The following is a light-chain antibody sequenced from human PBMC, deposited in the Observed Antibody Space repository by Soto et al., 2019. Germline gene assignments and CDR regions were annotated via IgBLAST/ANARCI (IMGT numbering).Light chain of an antibody. Sequence: IQLTQSPSSLSASVGDRVAITCRASEGISSYLAWYQEKPGKVPKLLIDTASTLQNGVPSRFSGSGSGTDSTLTISSLQPEDFATYYCLQLKRYPLTFGGGTRVEIK. CDR2: TAS. V-gene: IGKV1-9*01. CDR1: EGISSY. CDR3: LQLKRYPLT. J-gene: IGKJ4*01.